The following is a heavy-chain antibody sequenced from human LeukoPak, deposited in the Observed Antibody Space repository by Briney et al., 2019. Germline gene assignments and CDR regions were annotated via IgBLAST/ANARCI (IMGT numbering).Heavy chain of an antibody. Sequence: LSLTCTVSGGSISSSSYYWGWIRQAPGKGLEWVSFISSGGGSISYADSVKGRFTISRENAKNSLYLQMSSLRAEDTAVYYCARACSSYTRGSRGGVYAVDIWGQGTMVTVSS. CDR3: ARACSSYTRGSRGGVYAVDI. J-gene: IGHJ3*02. D-gene: IGHD2-2*01. CDR1: GGSISSSS. V-gene: IGHV3-11*04. CDR2: ISSGGGSI.